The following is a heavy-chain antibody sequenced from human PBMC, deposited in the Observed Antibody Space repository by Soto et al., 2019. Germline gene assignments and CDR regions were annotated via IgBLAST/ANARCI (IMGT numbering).Heavy chain of an antibody. J-gene: IGHJ4*02. CDR2: IYCSGST. D-gene: IGHD2-21*01. CDR3: ARHDPRAMPTNDDCEE. V-gene: IGHV4-39*01. CDR1: GGSFSSSSYY. Sequence: SETLTLTCTVYGGSFSSSSYYWGWIRQRPGKGLEWIGSIYCSGSTYYNPSLQSRLTISVDTSKNQFFHKSSSLTAANTAVYYAARHDPRAMPTNDDCEEWGQRTTVIGSS.